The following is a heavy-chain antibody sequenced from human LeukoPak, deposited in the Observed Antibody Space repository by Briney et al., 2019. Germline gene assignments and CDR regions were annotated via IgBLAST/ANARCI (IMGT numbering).Heavy chain of an antibody. CDR2: INHSGST. CDR1: GGSFSGYY. CDR3: ARGGPITMVRGVKFAFDY. V-gene: IGHV4-34*01. J-gene: IGHJ4*02. Sequence: SETLSLTCAVYGGSFSGYYWSWIRQPPGKGLEWVGEINHSGSTNYNPSLKSRVTISVDTSKNQFSLKLSSVTAADTAVYYCARGGPITMVRGVKFAFDYWGQGTLVTVSS. D-gene: IGHD3-10*01.